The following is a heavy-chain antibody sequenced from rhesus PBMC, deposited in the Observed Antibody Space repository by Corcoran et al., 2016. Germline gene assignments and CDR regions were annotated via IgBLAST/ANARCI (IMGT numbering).Heavy chain of an antibody. D-gene: IGHD5-42*01. V-gene: IGHV4S14*01. J-gene: IGHJ3*01. Sequence: QVQLQESGPGLVKPSETLSLTCAVSGYSISSGYYWGWIRQPPGKGLEGIGHISIGGGHYLNPSLKSRVTLSVDPSKNQFSLKLSSGTAADTAVYYCAVPWGSGAFDFWGQGLRVTVSS. CDR2: ISIGGGH. CDR3: AVPWGSGAFDF. CDR1: GYSISSGYY.